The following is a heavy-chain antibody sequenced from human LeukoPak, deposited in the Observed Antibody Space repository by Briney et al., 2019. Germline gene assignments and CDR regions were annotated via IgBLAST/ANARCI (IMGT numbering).Heavy chain of an antibody. V-gene: IGHV1-18*04. J-gene: IGHJ4*02. CDR2: ISAYNSNT. Sequence: GASVKVSCKALGYTFTSNYMHWVRQAPGQGLEWMGWISAYNSNTNYAQKLQGRVTMTTDTSTSTAYMELRSLRSDDTAVYYCARDQSGYDSYSYWGQGTLVTVSS. CDR3: ARDQSGYDSYSY. CDR1: GYTFTSNY. D-gene: IGHD5-12*01.